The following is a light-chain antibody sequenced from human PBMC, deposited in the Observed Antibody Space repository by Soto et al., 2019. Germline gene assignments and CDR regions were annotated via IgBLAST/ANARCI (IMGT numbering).Light chain of an antibody. V-gene: IGKV1-5*03. CDR2: KAS. CDR1: QSISSC. J-gene: IGKJ1*01. CDR3: QHYNTYPWT. Sequence: DIQITHSPCILAASXGARVTITXXASQSISSCLAWYQQKPGKAPNLLIHKASHLESGVPSRFSGSGSGTEFTLTISSLQPGDFATYYCQHYNTYPWTFGQGTKVDI.